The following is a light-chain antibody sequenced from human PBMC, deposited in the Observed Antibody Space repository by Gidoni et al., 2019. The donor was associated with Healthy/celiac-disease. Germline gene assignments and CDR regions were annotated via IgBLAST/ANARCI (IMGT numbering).Light chain of an antibody. J-gene: IGKJ2*01. CDR1: QSISSW. CDR3: QQYNSYLYT. V-gene: IGKV1-5*03. CDR2: KAS. Sequence: DIQMTQSPSTLSASVGDRVTITCRASQSISSWLAWYQQKPGKAPKLLIDKASSLESGVPSRFSGSGSGTEFTLTISSLQPDDFATYYCQQYNSYLYTFGQXTKLEIK.